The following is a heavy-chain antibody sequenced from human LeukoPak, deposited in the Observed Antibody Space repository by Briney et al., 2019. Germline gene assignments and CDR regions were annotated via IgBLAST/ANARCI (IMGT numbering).Heavy chain of an antibody. V-gene: IGHV4-39*02. CDR1: GGSISSISSNNYH. Sequence: TSETLSLTCIVSGGSISSISSNNYHWGWIRQPPGKGLEWIGSIYYSGSTYYNPSLKSRVTISVDTSKNQFSLKLSSVTAADTALYYCAREMGVVTAHGIDVSGQGTTVTVSS. CDR2: IYYSGST. J-gene: IGHJ6*02. CDR3: AREMGVVTAHGIDV. D-gene: IGHD4-23*01.